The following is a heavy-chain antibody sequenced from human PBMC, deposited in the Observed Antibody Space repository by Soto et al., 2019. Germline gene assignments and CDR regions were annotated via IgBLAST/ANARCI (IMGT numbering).Heavy chain of an antibody. J-gene: IGHJ4*02. V-gene: IGHV3-21*01. CDR3: ASLRAFCGGDCYSRGDY. D-gene: IGHD2-21*02. CDR2: ITSSGTYI. CDR1: GLTFSAYS. Sequence: GGSLRLSCAGSGLTFSAYSMNWVRQAPGRGLEWVSSITSSGTYIYYADSVKGRFTISRDNAKSSLYLQMNSLRAEDTAVYFCASLRAFCGGDCYSRGDYWGQGTLVTVSS.